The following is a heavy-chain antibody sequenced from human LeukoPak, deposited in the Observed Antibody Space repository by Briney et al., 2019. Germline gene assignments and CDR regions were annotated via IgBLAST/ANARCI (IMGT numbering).Heavy chain of an antibody. Sequence: GGSLRLSCAASGFTFSSYWMHWVRQAPGKGLVWVSRINTDGSSTSYADSVKGRFTISRDNAKNTLYLQMNSLRAEDTAVYYCARHSLSGWYDAFDIWGQGTMVTVSS. CDR1: GFTFSSYW. CDR3: ARHSLSGWYDAFDI. J-gene: IGHJ3*02. D-gene: IGHD6-19*01. CDR2: INTDGSST. V-gene: IGHV3-74*01.